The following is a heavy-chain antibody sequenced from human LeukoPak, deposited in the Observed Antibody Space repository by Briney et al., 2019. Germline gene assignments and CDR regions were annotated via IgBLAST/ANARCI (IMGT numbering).Heavy chain of an antibody. CDR3: AKHRYPEYYYYMDV. D-gene: IGHD3-16*02. J-gene: IGHJ6*03. CDR1: GFTFSSYA. V-gene: IGHV3-23*01. CDR2: VSGSGRST. Sequence: GGSLRLSCAGSGFTFSSYAMSWVRQAPGKGLEWVSAVSGSGRSTYYADSVKGRFTISRDNSKNTLYLQMNSLTAEDTAVYYCAKHRYPEYYYYMDVWGKGTTVTVSS.